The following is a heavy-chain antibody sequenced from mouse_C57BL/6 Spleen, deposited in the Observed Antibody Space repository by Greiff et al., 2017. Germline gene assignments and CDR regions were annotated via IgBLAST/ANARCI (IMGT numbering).Heavy chain of an antibody. D-gene: IGHD1-1*01. Sequence: QVQLKQPGAELVMPGASVKLSCKASGYTFTSYWMHWVKQRPGQGLEWIGEIDPSDSYTNYNQKFKGKSTLTVDKSSSTAYMQLSSLTSEDAAVYYCASTVVATRNAMDYWGQGTSVTVSS. CDR2: IDPSDSYT. CDR3: ASTVVATRNAMDY. J-gene: IGHJ4*01. V-gene: IGHV1-69*01. CDR1: GYTFTSYW.